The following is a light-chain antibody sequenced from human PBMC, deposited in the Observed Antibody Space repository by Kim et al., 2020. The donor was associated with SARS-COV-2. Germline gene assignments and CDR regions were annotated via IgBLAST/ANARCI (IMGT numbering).Light chain of an antibody. J-gene: IGKJ2*01. CDR2: GAS. V-gene: IGKV3-15*01. Sequence: VSTGERATLSCRASQSVSSNLAWYQQKPGQAPRLLIFGASTRATAIPARFSGSGSGTEFTLTISSLQSEDFAVYYCQQYNNWPSNTFGQGTKLEI. CDR1: QSVSSN. CDR3: QQYNNWPSNT.